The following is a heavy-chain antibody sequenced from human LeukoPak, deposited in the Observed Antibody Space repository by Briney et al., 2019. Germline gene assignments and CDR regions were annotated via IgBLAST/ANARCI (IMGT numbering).Heavy chain of an antibody. CDR1: GFNFNDVW. J-gene: IGHJ5*02. D-gene: IGHD3-10*01. Sequence: GGSLRVSSDASGFNFNDVWMHWVRQPPGKGLVWVARISSDGTTRKYADSVKYRFTASRDNAKSTMYLQMNSLTADDTGVYFCARDRLTYYNSGISLFDPRGQGTLVTVSS. CDR3: ARDRLTYYNSGISLFDP. V-gene: IGHV3-74*01. CDR2: ISSDGTTR.